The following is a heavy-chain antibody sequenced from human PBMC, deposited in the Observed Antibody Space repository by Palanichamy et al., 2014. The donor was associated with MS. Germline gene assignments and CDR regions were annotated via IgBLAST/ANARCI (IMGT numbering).Heavy chain of an antibody. CDR2: ILYDGSSE. J-gene: IGHJ3*02. Sequence: EVQLLESGGGLVQPGGSLRLSCAASGFTFRDYAMSWVRQAPGKGLEWASLILYDGSSEYYTDSVKGRFTISRDNSKNALYLQMNSLSVEDTAIYYCANRRGARGTDAFPIWGQGTMVTVSS. V-gene: IGHV3-23*03. CDR1: GFTFRDYA. D-gene: IGHD1-1*01. CDR3: ANRRGARGTDAFPI.